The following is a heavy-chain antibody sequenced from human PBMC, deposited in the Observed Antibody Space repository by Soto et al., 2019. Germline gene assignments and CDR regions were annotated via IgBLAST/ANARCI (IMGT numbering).Heavy chain of an antibody. CDR3: ARCYRYGFGEIYYGMDV. D-gene: IGHD3-10*01. J-gene: IGHJ6*02. CDR2: INPNSGGT. Sequence: QVQLVQSGAEVKKPGASVKVSCKASGYTFTGYYMHWVRQAPGQGLEWMGWINPNSGGTNYAQKFQGRVTMTRDTSISTAYMELSRLRSDDTAVYYCARCYRYGFGEIYYGMDVWGQGTTVTVSS. CDR1: GYTFTGYY. V-gene: IGHV1-2*02.